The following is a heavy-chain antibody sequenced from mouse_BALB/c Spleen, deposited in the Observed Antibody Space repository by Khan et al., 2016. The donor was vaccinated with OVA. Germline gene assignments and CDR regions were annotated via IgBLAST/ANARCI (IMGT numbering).Heavy chain of an antibody. CDR2: ISPGSGNT. V-gene: IGHV1-76*01. CDR3: AREKYGNYWGAMDY. D-gene: IGHD2-10*02. Sequence: QVQLKQSGTELARPGASVKLSCKASGYIFIDYNINWVKQRTGQGLEWIGEISPGSGNTYYNEKFKGKATLTADKSSSTAYMQLSSLKSEDSAVYFCAREKYGNYWGAMDYWGQGTSVTVSS. J-gene: IGHJ4*01. CDR1: GYIFIDYN.